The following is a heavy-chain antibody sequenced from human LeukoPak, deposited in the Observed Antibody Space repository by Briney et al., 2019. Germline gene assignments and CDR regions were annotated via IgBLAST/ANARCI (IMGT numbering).Heavy chain of an antibody. J-gene: IGHJ4*02. V-gene: IGHV1-18*01. Sequence: ASVKVSCKASGYTFTSYGVSWVRQAPGQGLEWMGWISAYNGNTNYAQKLQGRVTMTTDTSTSTAYMELRSLRSDDTAVNYCARAGITMVRGVQTGHWGQGTLVTVSS. D-gene: IGHD3-10*01. CDR1: GYTFTSYG. CDR2: ISAYNGNT. CDR3: ARAGITMVRGVQTGH.